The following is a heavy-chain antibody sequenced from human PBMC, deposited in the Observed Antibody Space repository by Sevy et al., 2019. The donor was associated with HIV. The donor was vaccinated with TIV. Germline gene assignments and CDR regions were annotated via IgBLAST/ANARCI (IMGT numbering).Heavy chain of an antibody. CDR3: ARIRGAMDV. J-gene: IGHJ6*02. V-gene: IGHV4-34*01. CDR1: GGSFSGYY. CDR2: INDSGST. Sequence: SETLSLTCDVYGGSFSGYYWSWIRKPPGKGLEWMGEINDSGSTNSNPSPKRRVTISIDTSKNQFSLKLRSVTAADTAVYYCARIRGAMDVWGQGTTVTVSS.